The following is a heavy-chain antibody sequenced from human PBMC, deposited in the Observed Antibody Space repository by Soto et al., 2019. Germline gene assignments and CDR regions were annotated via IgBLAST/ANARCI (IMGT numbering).Heavy chain of an antibody. CDR2: ISSNGGST. CDR3: ARVSLSGGFDDY. CDR1: GFTFSSYA. Sequence: GGSLRLSCAASGFTFSSYAMHWVRQAPGKGLEYVSAISSNGGSTYYANSVKGRFTISRDNSKNTLYLQMGSLRAEDMAVYYCARVSLSGGFDDYWGQGTLVTVSS. D-gene: IGHD3-16*01. V-gene: IGHV3-64*01. J-gene: IGHJ4*02.